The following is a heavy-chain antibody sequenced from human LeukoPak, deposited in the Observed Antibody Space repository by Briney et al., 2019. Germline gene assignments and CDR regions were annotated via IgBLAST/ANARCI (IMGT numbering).Heavy chain of an antibody. CDR2: IYYSGST. Sequence: GSLRLSCAASGFTFSNAWMSWIRQPPGKGLEWIGYIYYSGSTNYNPSLKSRVTISVDTSKNQFSLKLSSVTAADTAVYYCARIRITMISYAFDIWGQGTMVTVSS. CDR3: ARIRITMISYAFDI. CDR1: GFTFSNAW. J-gene: IGHJ3*02. D-gene: IGHD3-22*01. V-gene: IGHV4-59*01.